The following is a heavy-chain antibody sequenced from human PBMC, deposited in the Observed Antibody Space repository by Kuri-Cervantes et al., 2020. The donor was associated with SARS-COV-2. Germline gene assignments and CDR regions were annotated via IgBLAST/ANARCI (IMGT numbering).Heavy chain of an antibody. CDR2: IYHSGST. CDR3: ASVSGSYYWAFDY. CDR1: GYYVSSGYY. Sequence: ESLKISCAVSGYYVSSGYYWAWIRQPPGKGLEWIGSIYHSGSTYYNPSLKSRVTISVDTSKNQFSLKLSSVTAADTAVYYCASVSGSYYWAFDYWGQGTLVTVSS. D-gene: IGHD1-26*01. J-gene: IGHJ4*02. V-gene: IGHV4-38-2*01.